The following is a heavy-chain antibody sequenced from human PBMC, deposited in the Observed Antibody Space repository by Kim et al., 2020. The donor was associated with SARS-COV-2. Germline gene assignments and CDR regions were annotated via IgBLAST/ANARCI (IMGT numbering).Heavy chain of an antibody. Sequence: SETLSLTCTVSGGSISSGGYYWSWIRQHPGKVLEWIGYIYYSGSTYYNPSLKSRVTISVDTSKNQFSLKLSSVTAADTAVYYCARAGYGLFDYWGQGTLVTVSS. D-gene: IGHD4-17*01. J-gene: IGHJ4*02. CDR3: ARAGYGLFDY. CDR2: IYYSGST. V-gene: IGHV4-31*03. CDR1: GGSISSGGYY.